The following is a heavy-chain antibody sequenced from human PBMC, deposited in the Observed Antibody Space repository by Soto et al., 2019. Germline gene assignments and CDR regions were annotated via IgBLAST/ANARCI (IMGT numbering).Heavy chain of an antibody. Sequence: GGSLRLSCAASGFTFRNYNMNWVRQAPGKGLEWLSYISGASGTIYYADSMQGRFTISRDNAKNSLYLQMNGLRAEDTAVYYCARDSTTMVRGVIGLDYYGMDVWGQGTTVTVSS. CDR3: ARDSTTMVRGVIGLDYYGMDV. CDR2: ISGASGTI. V-gene: IGHV3-48*01. CDR1: GFTFRNYN. J-gene: IGHJ6*02. D-gene: IGHD3-10*01.